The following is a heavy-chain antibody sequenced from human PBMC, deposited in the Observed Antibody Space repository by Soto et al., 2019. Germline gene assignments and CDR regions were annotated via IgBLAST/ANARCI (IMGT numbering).Heavy chain of an antibody. CDR2: INHSGST. CDR1: GGSFSGYY. CDR3: ARGYDPYGMDV. Sequence: SETLSLTCAVYGGSFSGYYWSWIRQPPGKGLEWIGEINHSGSTNYNPSLKSRVTISEDTSKNQFSLKLSSVTAADTAVYYCARGYDPYGMDVWGQGTTVTVSS. J-gene: IGHJ6*02. V-gene: IGHV4-34*01. D-gene: IGHD5-12*01.